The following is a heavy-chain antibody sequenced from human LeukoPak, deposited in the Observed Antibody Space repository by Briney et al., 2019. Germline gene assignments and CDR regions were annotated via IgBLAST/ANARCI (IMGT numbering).Heavy chain of an antibody. D-gene: IGHD7-27*01. J-gene: IGHJ2*01. CDR3: AIQPWGSGNNWYFDL. CDR2: ISPNSGGT. CDR1: GYTFTGFY. Sequence: ASVKVSCKPSGYTFTGFYIHWVRQAPGQGLEWMGWISPNSGGTDYAQRFQGRVTMTRDTSISTAYMELSSLRSDDTAVYYCAIQPWGSGNNWYFDLRGRGTLVTVSS. V-gene: IGHV1-2*02.